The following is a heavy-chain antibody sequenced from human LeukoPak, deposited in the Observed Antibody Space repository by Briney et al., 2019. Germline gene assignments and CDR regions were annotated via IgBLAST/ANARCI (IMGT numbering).Heavy chain of an antibody. CDR2: ISAYNGNT. CDR1: GYTFTCYG. J-gene: IGHJ6*03. D-gene: IGHD4-17*01. Sequence: GASVKVSCKASGYTFTCYGISWVRQAPGQGLEWMGWISAYNGNTNYAQKLQGRVTMTTDTSTSTAYMELRSLRSDDTAVYYCARGTVTTGGYYYYYMDVWGKGTTVTVSS. V-gene: IGHV1-18*01. CDR3: ARGTVTTGGYYYYYMDV.